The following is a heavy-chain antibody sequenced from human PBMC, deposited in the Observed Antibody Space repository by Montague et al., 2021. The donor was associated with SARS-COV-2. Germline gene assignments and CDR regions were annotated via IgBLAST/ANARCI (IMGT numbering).Heavy chain of an antibody. Sequence: SLRLSCAASGFTFSSYAMHRVRQAPGKGLEWVAVISYDGSNKYYADSVKGRFTISRDNSKNTLYLQMNSLRAEDTAVYYCARGGGSYLYYFDYWGQGTLVTVSS. V-gene: IGHV3-30*04. J-gene: IGHJ4*02. CDR3: ARGGGSYLYYFDY. D-gene: IGHD1-26*01. CDR1: GFTFSSYA. CDR2: ISYDGSNK.